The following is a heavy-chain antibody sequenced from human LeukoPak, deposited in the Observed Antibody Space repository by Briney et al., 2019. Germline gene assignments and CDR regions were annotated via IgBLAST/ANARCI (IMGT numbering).Heavy chain of an antibody. V-gene: IGHV3-30*02. CDR3: ANLPEYYDILTGYPQVDY. CDR2: IRYDGSNK. J-gene: IGHJ4*02. CDR1: GFTFSSYG. Sequence: PGGSLRLSCAASGFTFSSYGMHWVRQAPGKGLEWVAFIRYDGSNKYYADSVKGRFTISRDNSKNTLYLQMNSLRAEDTAVYYCANLPEYYDILTGYPQVDYWGQGTLVTVSS. D-gene: IGHD3-9*01.